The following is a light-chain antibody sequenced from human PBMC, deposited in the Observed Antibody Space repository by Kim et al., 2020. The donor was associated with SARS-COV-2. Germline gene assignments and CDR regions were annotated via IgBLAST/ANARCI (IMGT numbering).Light chain of an antibody. V-gene: IGLV1-51*01. CDR2: DNN. Sequence: GQRLTISCSGGASNIGNNFVSWYQQVSGTAPKLLIYDNNKRPSGIPDRFSGSKSGTSATLGITGVQPGDEADYYCATWDTSLNSGIFAGGTQLTVL. CDR1: ASNIGNNF. J-gene: IGLJ2*01. CDR3: ATWDTSLNSGI.